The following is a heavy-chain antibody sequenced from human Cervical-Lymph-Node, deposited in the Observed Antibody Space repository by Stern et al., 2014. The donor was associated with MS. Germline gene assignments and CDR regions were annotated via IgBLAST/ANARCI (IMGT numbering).Heavy chain of an antibody. CDR2: IWYDGNKK. D-gene: IGHD1-7*01. CDR1: GFTFSNYG. Sequence: VQLVESGGGVVQPGRSLRLSCAASGFTFSNYGMPWVRQAPGQGLEWLAVIWYDGNKKYYADSVKGRFTIARDNSKNTLVLQMSSLTAEDTAVYYCARGNWNYEGMGYWGQGTLVTVSS. V-gene: IGHV3-33*01. J-gene: IGHJ4*02. CDR3: ARGNWNYEGMGY.